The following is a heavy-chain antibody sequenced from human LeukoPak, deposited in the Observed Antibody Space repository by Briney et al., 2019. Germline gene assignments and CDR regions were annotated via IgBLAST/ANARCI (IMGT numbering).Heavy chain of an antibody. Sequence: GGSLRLSCAASGFTFSNYWMSWVRQPPGGGLEWVANIKQDGSEKYYVDSVKGRFTISRDNAKNSLYLQMNSLRAEDTAVYYCAQIWIAGLVYGMDVWGQGTTVIVSS. CDR3: AQIWIAGLVYGMDV. J-gene: IGHJ6*02. D-gene: IGHD6-13*01. V-gene: IGHV3-7*01. CDR1: GFTFSNYW. CDR2: IKQDGSEK.